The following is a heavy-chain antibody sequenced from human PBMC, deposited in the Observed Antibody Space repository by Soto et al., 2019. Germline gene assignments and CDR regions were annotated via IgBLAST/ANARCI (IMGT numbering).Heavy chain of an antibody. J-gene: IGHJ4*02. Sequence: QVQLRETGPGLVKPSGTLSLICRVSGGSLGTSNWWSWVRQSPGKGLQWIGDISETGRTKYNQYLQIRLTIAVNESKTQFSRKLSSVTAADTSVYYCARRQLRFVEWTHGPVASWGQGTLVIVSS. CDR3: ARRQLRFVEWTHGPVAS. CDR2: ISETGRT. CDR1: GGSLGTSNW. D-gene: IGHD3-3*01. V-gene: IGHV4-4*02.